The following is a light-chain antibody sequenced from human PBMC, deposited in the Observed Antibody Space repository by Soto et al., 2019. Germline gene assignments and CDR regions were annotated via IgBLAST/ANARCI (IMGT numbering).Light chain of an antibody. CDR3: QSYDSSLSSLYV. Sequence: SVLTQPPSVSGAPGQSVTISCTGTSSNIGAGYDVHWYQQLPGTAPKLLIFGNDNRPSGVPDRFSGSKSGTSASLAITGLQAEDEADYYCQSYDSSLSSLYVFGTGTKLTVL. CDR2: GND. CDR1: SSNIGAGYD. V-gene: IGLV1-40*01. J-gene: IGLJ1*01.